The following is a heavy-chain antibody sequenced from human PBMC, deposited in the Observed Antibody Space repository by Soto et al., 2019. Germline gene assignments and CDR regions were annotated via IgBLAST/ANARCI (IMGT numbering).Heavy chain of an antibody. CDR1: GYTFTRYG. V-gene: IGHV1-18*01. CDR2: INTYNGNT. J-gene: IGHJ6*02. CDR3: AMVDVYVTPSPQDV. D-gene: IGHD3-16*01. Sequence: QVQLVQSGAEVKNPGASVTVSCKASGYTFTRYGIGWARQSPGQVLEWMGWINTYNGNTNYAQNVQGRVTLTTDTSTSTDYMELRSLRSNDTAIYYCAMVDVYVTPSPQDVWGQGTTVIVSS.